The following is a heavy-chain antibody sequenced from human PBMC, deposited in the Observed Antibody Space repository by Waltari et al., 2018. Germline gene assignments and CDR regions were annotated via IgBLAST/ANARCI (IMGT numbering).Heavy chain of an antibody. D-gene: IGHD6-13*01. Sequence: QVQLVESGGGVVQPGRSLRLSCAASGFTFSSYGMHWVRQAPGKGLEWVAVIWYDGSNKYNADSLKGRFTISRDNSKNTLYLQMNSLRAEDTAVYYCAKGYGGQLVQYFQHWGQGTLVTVSS. V-gene: IGHV3-33*06. CDR3: AKGYGGQLVQYFQH. CDR1: GFTFSSYG. CDR2: IWYDGSNK. J-gene: IGHJ1*01.